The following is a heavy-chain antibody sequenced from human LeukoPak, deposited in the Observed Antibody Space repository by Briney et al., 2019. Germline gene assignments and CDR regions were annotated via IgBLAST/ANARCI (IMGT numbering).Heavy chain of an antibody. CDR1: GGSISSGGYS. D-gene: IGHD5-24*01. Sequence: SETLSLTCAVSGGSISSGGYSWSWIRQPPGKGLEWIGYIYHSGSTYYNPSLKSRVTISVDRSKNQFSLKLSSVTAADTAVYYCARVRDGYNPFFDYWGQGALVTVSS. V-gene: IGHV4-30-2*01. J-gene: IGHJ4*02. CDR2: IYHSGST. CDR3: ARVRDGYNPFFDY.